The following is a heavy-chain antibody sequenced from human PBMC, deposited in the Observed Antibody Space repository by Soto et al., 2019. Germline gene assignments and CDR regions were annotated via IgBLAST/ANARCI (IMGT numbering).Heavy chain of an antibody. J-gene: IGHJ6*02. CDR1: GDSISSYN. V-gene: IGHV4-59*01. CDR3: VREGIGVLHGLVDG. Sequence: SETLSLTCTVSGDSISSYNLDWIRQPPGKGLEWIGYFRSSGDTSYKPSLKSRVAISADTSTKQFSMRLTSVTASDTVVYYCVREGIGVLHGLVDGGGQGTTVTVS. CDR2: FRSSGDT. D-gene: IGHD3-10*01.